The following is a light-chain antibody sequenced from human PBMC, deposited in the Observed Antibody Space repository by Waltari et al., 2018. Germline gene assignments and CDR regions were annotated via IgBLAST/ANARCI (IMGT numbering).Light chain of an antibody. Sequence: EIVLTQSPGTLSLPPGERATLSCRASQSVSRFLAWYHQKPGQAPRLLIYEASSRATDIPDRFSGSGSGTDFSLTISRLEPEDFAVYYCQKYGTLPATFGQGTKVEIK. CDR2: EAS. V-gene: IGKV3-20*01. J-gene: IGKJ1*01. CDR1: QSVSRF. CDR3: QKYGTLPAT.